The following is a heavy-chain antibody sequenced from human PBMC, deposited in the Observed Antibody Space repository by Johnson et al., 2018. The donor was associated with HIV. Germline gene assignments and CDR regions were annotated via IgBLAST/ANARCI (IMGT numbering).Heavy chain of an antibody. V-gene: IGHV3-30*04. D-gene: IGHD6-19*01. J-gene: IGHJ3*02. CDR3: TTARNRLWSSSGWTGFWAFDM. CDR2: NSYDGLKK. CDR1: GFTFSYYS. Sequence: QVVESGGGVVQPGTSLILSCAASGFTFSYYSMHWVRQAPGKGLEWVAVNSYDGLKKYYAGPVKGRFTISRDDSKNTLYLEMNSLKIEDTAVYYCTTARNRLWSSSGWTGFWAFDMWGQGTVVSVSS.